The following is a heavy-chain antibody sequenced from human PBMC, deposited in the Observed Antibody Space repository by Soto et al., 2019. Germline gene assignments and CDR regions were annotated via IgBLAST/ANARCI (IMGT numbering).Heavy chain of an antibody. Sequence: PGESLKISFKGSGYVFSEYWIAWVRQMPGKSLEWMGLIYPRGSETRYSPSFQGQVTISVDESTATAHLQWSRLRVSDTATYYCARLRKYNFGYGMVYWGRGTQVTVSS. CDR2: IYPRGSET. V-gene: IGHV5-51*01. J-gene: IGHJ4*02. CDR3: ARLRKYNFGYGMVY. CDR1: GYVFSEYW. D-gene: IGHD5-18*01.